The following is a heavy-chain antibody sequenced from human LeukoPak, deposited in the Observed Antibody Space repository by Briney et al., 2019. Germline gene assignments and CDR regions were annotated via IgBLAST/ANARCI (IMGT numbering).Heavy chain of an antibody. D-gene: IGHD6-13*01. Sequence: SQTLSLTCTVSGGSISSGDYYWRWICQPPGKGLEWIGYIYYSGSTYYNPSLKSRVTISVDTPKNQFSLKLSSVTAADTAVYYCARVGSSWDLVFDYWGQGTLVTVSS. CDR1: GGSISSGDYY. CDR2: IYYSGST. V-gene: IGHV4-30-4*01. CDR3: ARVGSSWDLVFDY. J-gene: IGHJ4*02.